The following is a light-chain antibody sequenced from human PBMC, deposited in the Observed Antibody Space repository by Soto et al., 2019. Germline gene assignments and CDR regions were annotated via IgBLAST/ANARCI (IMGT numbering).Light chain of an antibody. CDR1: SSDIGNYNY. CDR2: EVT. V-gene: IGLV2-8*01. J-gene: IGLJ2*01. CDR3: TSYAHSNILL. Sequence: QSALTQPPSASGSPGQSVTISCSGTSSDIGNYNYVSWYQQHPGKAPKVIIYEVTKRPSGVPDRFSGSKSGNTASLTVSGLQAEDAADYYCTSYAHSNILLIGGGTKVTVL.